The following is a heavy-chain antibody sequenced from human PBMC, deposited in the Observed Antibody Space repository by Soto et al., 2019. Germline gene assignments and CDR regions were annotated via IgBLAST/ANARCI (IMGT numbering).Heavy chain of an antibody. J-gene: IGHJ6*02. D-gene: IGHD2-15*01. CDR2: IKQDGSEK. CDR1: GFTFSSYW. CDR3: ARVRLGIVVVVDASGMDV. V-gene: IGHV3-7*05. Sequence: EVQLVESGGGLVQPGGSLRLSCAASGFTFSSYWMSWVRQAPGKGLEWVANIKQDGSEKYYVDSVKGRFTISRDNAKNSLYLQMNSLGAEDTAVYYCARVRLGIVVVVDASGMDVWGQGTTVTVSS.